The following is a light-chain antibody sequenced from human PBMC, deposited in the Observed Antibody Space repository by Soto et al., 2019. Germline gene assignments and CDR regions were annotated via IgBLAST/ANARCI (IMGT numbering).Light chain of an antibody. V-gene: IGKV3-20*01. CDR2: GAS. Sequence: ELVLTQSPGTLSLSPGERATLSCRASQSVSSSYLAWYQQKPCQAPRLLIYGASSRATGIPDRFSGSGSGTDFTLTISRLEPEDFAVYYCQQYGSSPRTFGKGTKLEIK. CDR3: QQYGSSPRT. J-gene: IGKJ2*01. CDR1: QSVSSSY.